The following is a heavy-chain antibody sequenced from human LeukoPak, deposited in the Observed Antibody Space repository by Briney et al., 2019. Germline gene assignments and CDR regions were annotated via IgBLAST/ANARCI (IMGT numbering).Heavy chain of an antibody. V-gene: IGHV3-20*04. J-gene: IGHJ1*01. D-gene: IGHD5-24*01. CDR3: VRRGRDGYTYGAAY. CDR1: GYIFGDYG. CDR2: INWNGGST. Sequence: GGSLRLSCEGSGYIFGDYGMRRLRQAAGKGLEWVAGINWNGGSTGYAASVKGRCTISIDNAKTALYLEMNSLRVADTAFYYCVRRGRDGYTYGAAYWGQGALVTVSS.